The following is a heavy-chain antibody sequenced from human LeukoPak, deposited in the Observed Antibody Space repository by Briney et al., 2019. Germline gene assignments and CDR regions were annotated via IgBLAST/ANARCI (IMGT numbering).Heavy chain of an antibody. CDR1: GHNFTSYE. V-gene: IGHV3-30*04. J-gene: IGHJ1*01. CDR2: IPSDGNNK. CDR3: AREGGISRGYSYGH. Sequence: GGSLRLSCPASGHNFTSYEMRWICQAPGKGLEWVAVIPSDGNNKKYADSVKGRFTISRDNSKSTLFLQMNSLRAVDTAAYYCAREGGISRGYSYGHWGQGILVTVSS. D-gene: IGHD5-18*01.